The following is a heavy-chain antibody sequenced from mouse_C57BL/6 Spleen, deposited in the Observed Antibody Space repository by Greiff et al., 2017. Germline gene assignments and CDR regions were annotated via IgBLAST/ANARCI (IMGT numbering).Heavy chain of an antibody. V-gene: IGHV3-6*01. CDR2: ISYDGSN. J-gene: IGHJ4*01. Sequence: VQLKQSGPGLVKPSQSLSLTCSVTGYSITSGYYWNWIRQFPGNKLEWMGYISYDGSNNYNPSLKNRIPITRDTSKNQFFLKLNSVTTEDTATYYCAREAYDYDEGYAIDYWGQGTSVTVSS. D-gene: IGHD2-4*01. CDR1: GYSITSGYY. CDR3: AREAYDYDEGYAIDY.